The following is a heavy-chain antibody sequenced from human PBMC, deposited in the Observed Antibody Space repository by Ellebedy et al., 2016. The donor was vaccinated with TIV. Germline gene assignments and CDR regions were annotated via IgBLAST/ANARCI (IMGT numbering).Heavy chain of an antibody. CDR3: ATTWHGKSNDAFDL. CDR1: GYTSITYG. D-gene: IGHD4-23*01. J-gene: IGHJ3*01. V-gene: IGHV1-18*01. Sequence: AASVKVSCKASGYTSITYGFSWVRQAPGQGLEWMGWISEYSGNTNYAQKVQGRVTMTTDTLSRTAYMELSSLSSDDTAVYYCATTWHGKSNDAFDLWGQGTMVTVSS. CDR2: ISEYSGNT.